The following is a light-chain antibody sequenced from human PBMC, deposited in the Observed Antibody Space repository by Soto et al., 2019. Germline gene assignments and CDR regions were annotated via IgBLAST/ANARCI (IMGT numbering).Light chain of an antibody. V-gene: IGLV1-44*01. CDR3: AAWEDSLNGRV. CDR2: YDN. Sequence: QSVLTQPPSASGTPGQRVTISCSGSNSNIGSNTVNWYQQLPGTAPKLLIYYDNLRPSGVPDRISGSKSGTSASLANSGRQSDDEADYYCAAWEDSLNGRVFGTGTKLTVL. J-gene: IGLJ1*01. CDR1: NSNIGSNT.